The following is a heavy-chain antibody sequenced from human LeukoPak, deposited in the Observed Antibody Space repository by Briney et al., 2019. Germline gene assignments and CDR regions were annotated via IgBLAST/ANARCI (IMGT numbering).Heavy chain of an antibody. CDR1: GGSISSGGYY. CDR2: IYYSGST. Sequence: SETLSLTCTVSGGSISSGGYYWSWIRLHPGKGLEWIGYIYYSGSTYYNPSLKSRVTISVDTSKNQFSLKLSSVTAADTAVYYCARYCGGDCYPYYYYYMDVWGKGTTVTVSS. CDR3: ARYCGGDCYPYYYYYMDV. V-gene: IGHV4-31*03. J-gene: IGHJ6*03. D-gene: IGHD2-21*02.